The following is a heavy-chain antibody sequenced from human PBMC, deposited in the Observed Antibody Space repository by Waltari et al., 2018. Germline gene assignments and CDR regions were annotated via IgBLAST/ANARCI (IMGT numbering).Heavy chain of an antibody. CDR2: IDYSGST. J-gene: IGHJ4*02. CDR3: ARSWELPPPFDY. Sequence: QVQLQESGPGLVKPSETLSLTCTVPGGSISSYYWSWIRQPPGKGLEWIGYIDYSGSTNYNPSLKRRVTISVDTSKNQFSLKLSSVTAADTAVYYCARSWELPPPFDYWGQGTLVTVSS. D-gene: IGHD1-26*01. CDR1: GGSISSYY. V-gene: IGHV4-59*01.